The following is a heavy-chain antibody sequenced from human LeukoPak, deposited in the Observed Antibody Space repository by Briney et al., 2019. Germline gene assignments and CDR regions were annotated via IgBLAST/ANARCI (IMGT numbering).Heavy chain of an antibody. V-gene: IGHV4-39*01. CDR1: GGSISSSSYY. D-gene: IGHD1-26*01. CDR3: ARQIGPLGPFDY. CDR2: IYYSGST. J-gene: IGHJ4*02. Sequence: SSETLSLTCTVSGGSISSSSYYWGWIRQPSGKGLEWIGSIYYSGSTYYNPSLKSRVTISVDTSKNQFSLKLSSVTAADTAVYYCARQIGPLGPFDYWGQGTLVTVSS.